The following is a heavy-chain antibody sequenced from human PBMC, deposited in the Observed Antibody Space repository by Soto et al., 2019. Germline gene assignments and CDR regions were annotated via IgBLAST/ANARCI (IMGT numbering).Heavy chain of an antibody. CDR3: TSYGSGYPPGY. D-gene: IGHD3-22*01. J-gene: IGHJ4*02. CDR1: GFTFSGSA. Sequence: EVQLVESGGGLVQPGGSLKLSCAASGFTFSGSAMHWVRQASGKGLEWVGRIRSKANSYATAYAASVKGRFTISRDDSKNTAYLQMNSLKTEDTAMYYCTSYGSGYPPGYWGQGTLVTVSS. CDR2: IRSKANSYAT. V-gene: IGHV3-73*02.